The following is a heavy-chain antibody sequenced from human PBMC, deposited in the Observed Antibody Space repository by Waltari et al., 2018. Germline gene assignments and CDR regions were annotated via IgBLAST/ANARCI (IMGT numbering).Heavy chain of an antibody. Sequence: QLQLQESGPGLVKPSETLSLTCTVSGGSISSSSSSWGWIRQPPGHGRGWIGSIYYSGSTYYNPSLKSRVTISVDTSKNQFSLKLSSVTAADTAVYYCARDWGYYDSSGYSISDWYFDLWGRGTLVTVSS. J-gene: IGHJ2*01. V-gene: IGHV4-39*07. CDR2: IYYSGST. CDR3: ARDWGYYDSSGYSISDWYFDL. D-gene: IGHD3-22*01. CDR1: GGSISSSSSS.